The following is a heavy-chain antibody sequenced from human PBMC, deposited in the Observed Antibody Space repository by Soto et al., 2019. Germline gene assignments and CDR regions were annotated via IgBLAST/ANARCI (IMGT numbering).Heavy chain of an antibody. D-gene: IGHD7-27*01. CDR3: ARALGYAFDI. CDR2: ISSNGGST. Sequence: EVQLVESGGGLVQPGGSLRLSCAASGFTFSSYAMHWVRQAPGKGLEYVSAISSNGGSTYYANSVKGRFTISRDNSKNTLYLQMGSLRAEDMAEYYCARALGYAFDIWGQGTMVTVSS. CDR1: GFTFSSYA. V-gene: IGHV3-64*01. J-gene: IGHJ3*02.